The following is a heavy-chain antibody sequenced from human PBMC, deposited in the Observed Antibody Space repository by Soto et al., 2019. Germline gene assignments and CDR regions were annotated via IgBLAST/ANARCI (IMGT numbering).Heavy chain of an antibody. CDR1: GDSISSYY. CDR3: ALRSMAVVPEY. D-gene: IGHD3-22*01. CDR2: LYYGRSA. Sequence: QVQLQESGPGLVKPSETLSLTCAVSGDSISSYYCMWIRQPPGKGLESIRYLYYGRSANYNPSLKSRVTLSVDTSTNQCSLTLRSMTAADTAVYYCALRSMAVVPEYWGQGTLVTVSS. J-gene: IGHJ4*02. V-gene: IGHV4-59*01.